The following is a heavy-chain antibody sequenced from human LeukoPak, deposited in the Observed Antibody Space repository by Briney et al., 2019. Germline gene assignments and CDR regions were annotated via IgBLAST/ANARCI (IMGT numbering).Heavy chain of an antibody. V-gene: IGHV3-23*01. J-gene: IGHJ4*02. D-gene: IGHD3-22*01. CDR2: ISGSGGST. CDR1: GFTFSIYA. CDR3: AKYRGVVVINHYFDY. Sequence: GGSLRLSCAASGFTFSIYAMTWVRQAPGKGLEWVSSISGSGGSTYYADSVKGRFTISRDNSKNTLYLQMNSLRAEDTAVYYCAKYRGVVVINHYFDYWGQGTLVTVSS.